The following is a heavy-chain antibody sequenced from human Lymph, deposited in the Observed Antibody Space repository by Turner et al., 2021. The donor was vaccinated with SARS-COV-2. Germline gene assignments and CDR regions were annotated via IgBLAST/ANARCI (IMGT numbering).Heavy chain of an antibody. J-gene: IGHJ4*02. D-gene: IGHD3-22*01. CDR3: ASYYYDSSGYSYGFDY. V-gene: IGHV4-59*08. Sequence: QVQLQESCPGLVKPSETLSLTCTVSGGSISSYYWSWIRQPPGKGLEWIGYIYYSGSTNYNPSLKSRVTISVDTSKNQFSLKLSSVTAADTAVYYCASYYYDSSGYSYGFDYWGQGTLVTVSS. CDR1: GGSISSYY. CDR2: IYYSGST.